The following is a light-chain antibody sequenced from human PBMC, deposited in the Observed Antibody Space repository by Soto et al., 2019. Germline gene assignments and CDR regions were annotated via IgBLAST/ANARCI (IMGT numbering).Light chain of an antibody. Sequence: EIVMTQSPANLSVSPGERATLSCRASQSVSSNLAWYQQIPGQAPRLLIYSASIRATGVPARFSGRGSGTEFTLTISSLQSEDFSAYYGQHYVNGPPCCTFGKGNKLEIK. CDR2: SAS. J-gene: IGKJ2*02. CDR1: QSVSSN. CDR3: QHYVNGPPCCT. V-gene: IGKV3-15*01.